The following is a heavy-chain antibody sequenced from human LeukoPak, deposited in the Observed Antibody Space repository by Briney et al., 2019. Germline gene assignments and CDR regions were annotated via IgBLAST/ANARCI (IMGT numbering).Heavy chain of an antibody. CDR3: ARVRRYCTSTGCSSEYDY. Sequence: GGSLRLSCAASGFTFSSYAMSWVRQAPGKGLEWVSAISGSGGSTYYIGSVKGRFTISRENAKNSLYLQMDSLRAGDTAVYYCARVRRYCTSTGCSSEYDYWGQGTLVTVSS. CDR1: GFTFSSYA. CDR2: ISGSGGST. D-gene: IGHD2-15*01. J-gene: IGHJ4*02. V-gene: IGHV3-23*01.